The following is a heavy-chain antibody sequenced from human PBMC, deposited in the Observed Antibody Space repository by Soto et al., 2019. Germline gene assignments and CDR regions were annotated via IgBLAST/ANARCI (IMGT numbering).Heavy chain of an antibody. CDR2: INPSGGST. CDR1: GYTFTSYY. V-gene: IGHV1-46*01. Sequence: GASVKVSCKASGYTFTSYYMHWVRQAPGQGLEWMGIINPSGGSTSYAQKFQGRVTMTRDTSTSTVYMELSSLRSEDTAVYYCARSYYDYVWGSYRSPSNFDYWGQGTLVTVSS. D-gene: IGHD3-16*02. J-gene: IGHJ4*02. CDR3: ARSYYDYVWGSYRSPSNFDY.